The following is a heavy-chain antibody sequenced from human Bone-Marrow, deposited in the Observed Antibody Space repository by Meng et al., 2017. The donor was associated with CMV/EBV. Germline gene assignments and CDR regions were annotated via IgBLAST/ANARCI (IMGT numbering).Heavy chain of an antibody. CDR3: ARTYDFWSGTDY. J-gene: IGHJ4*02. CDR2: IKQDGSEK. Sequence: GESLKISCAASGFTFSSYWMSWVRQAPGKGLEWVANIKQDGSEKYYVDSVKGRFTISRDNAKNSLYLQMNSLRAEDTAMYYCARTYDFWSGTDYWGQGTLVTVYS. V-gene: IGHV3-7*01. CDR1: GFTFSSYW. D-gene: IGHD3-3*01.